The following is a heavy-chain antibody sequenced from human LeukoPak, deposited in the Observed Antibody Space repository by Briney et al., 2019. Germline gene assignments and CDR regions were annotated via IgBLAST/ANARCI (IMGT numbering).Heavy chain of an antibody. CDR3: ARVEPSREISAAGNYYFDY. V-gene: IGHV4-39*07. CDR2: IYYSGST. CDR1: GGSISSSSYY. Sequence: SETLSLTCTVSGGSISSSSYYWGWIRQPPGKGLEWIGSIYYSGSTNYNPSLKSRVTISVDTSKNQFSLKLSSVTAADTAVYYCARVEPSREISAAGNYYFDYWGQGTLVTVSS. D-gene: IGHD6-13*01. J-gene: IGHJ4*02.